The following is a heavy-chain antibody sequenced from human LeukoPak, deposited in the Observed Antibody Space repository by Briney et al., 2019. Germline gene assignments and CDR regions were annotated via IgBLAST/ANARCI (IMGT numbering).Heavy chain of an antibody. CDR3: ARVAVVGATMGGFDY. CDR2: ISAYNGNT. V-gene: IGHV1-18*01. J-gene: IGHJ4*02. D-gene: IGHD1-26*01. Sequence: ASVKVSCKASGYTFTSYGIGWVRQAPGQGLEWMGWISAYNGNTNYAQKLQGRVTMTTDTSTSTAYMELRSLRSDDTAVYYCARVAVVGATMGGFDYWGQGTLVTVSS. CDR1: GYTFTSYG.